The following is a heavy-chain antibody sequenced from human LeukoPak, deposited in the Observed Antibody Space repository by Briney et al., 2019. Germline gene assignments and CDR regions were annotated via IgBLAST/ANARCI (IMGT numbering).Heavy chain of an antibody. D-gene: IGHD5-12*01. CDR1: EFTFSRYW. J-gene: IGHJ4*02. CDR3: AKDGSGFDY. Sequence: GGSLRLSCAASEFTFSRYWMSWVRQAPGKGLEWVGRIKSKTDGGTTDYAAPVKGRFTISRDDSKNTLYLQMNSLRAEDTAVYYCAKDGSGFDYWGQGTLVTVSS. V-gene: IGHV3-15*01. CDR2: IKSKTDGGTT.